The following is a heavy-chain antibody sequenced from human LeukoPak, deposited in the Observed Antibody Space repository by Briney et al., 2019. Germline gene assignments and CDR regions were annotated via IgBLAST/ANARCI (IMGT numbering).Heavy chain of an antibody. CDR1: GFAFGIYA. D-gene: IGHD1-26*01. CDR2: ISSTNAI. CDR3: ARDDKWAFDY. V-gene: IGHV3-69-1*02. Sequence: GGSLRLSCSASGFAFGIYALNWFRHTPREGLEWLSYISSTNAIYYADSVKGRFTISRDNAKESLYLQMNSLRAEDTAVYYCARDDKWAFDYWGQGTLVTVSS. J-gene: IGHJ4*02.